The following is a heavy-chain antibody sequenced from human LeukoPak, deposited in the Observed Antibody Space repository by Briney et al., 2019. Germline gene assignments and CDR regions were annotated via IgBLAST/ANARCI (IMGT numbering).Heavy chain of an antibody. J-gene: IGHJ4*02. CDR1: GGSISSYY. V-gene: IGHV4-59*12. Sequence: SETLSLTCTVSGGSISSYYWSWIRQPAGKGREWVGYIYYSGSTNYNSSLKSRVTISVDTSKNQFSLKLSSVTAADTAVYYCARGRYSSSWNFDYWGQGTLVTVSS. CDR3: ARGRYSSSWNFDY. D-gene: IGHD6-13*01. CDR2: IYYSGST.